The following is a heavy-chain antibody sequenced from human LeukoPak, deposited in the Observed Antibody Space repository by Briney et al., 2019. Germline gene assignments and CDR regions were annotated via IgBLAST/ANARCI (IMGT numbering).Heavy chain of an antibody. CDR3: AKDGTPITMVRGVIGDYYYMDV. J-gene: IGHJ6*03. CDR2: ISGSGGST. CDR1: GFTFSSYA. V-gene: IGHV3-23*01. Sequence: GGSLRLSCAASGFTFSSYAMSWVRQAPGKGLEWVSAISGSGGSTYYADSVKGRFTISRDNSKNTRYLQMNSLRAEDTAVYYCAKDGTPITMVRGVIGDYYYMDVWGKGTTVTVSS. D-gene: IGHD3-10*01.